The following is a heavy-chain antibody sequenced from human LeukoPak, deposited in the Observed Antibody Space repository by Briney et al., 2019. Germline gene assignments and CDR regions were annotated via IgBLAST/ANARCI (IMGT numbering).Heavy chain of an antibody. CDR1: GYTFTSYY. CDR2: INPNSGNT. Sequence: ASVKVSCKASGYTFTSYYMHWVRQAPGEGLEWMGIINPNSGNTNYAQKLQGRVTMTTDTSTSTAYMELRSLRSDDTAVYYCARQMYGSGSNWFDPWGQGTLVTVSS. V-gene: IGHV1-46*01. D-gene: IGHD3-10*01. CDR3: ARQMYGSGSNWFDP. J-gene: IGHJ5*02.